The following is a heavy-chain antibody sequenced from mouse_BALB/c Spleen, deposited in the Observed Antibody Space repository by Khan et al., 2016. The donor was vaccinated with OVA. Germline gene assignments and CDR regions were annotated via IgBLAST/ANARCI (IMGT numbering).Heavy chain of an antibody. Sequence: EVQLQESGPGLVKPSQSLSLTCTVTGYSITSDYAWNWIRQFPGNKLEWLGFLSYSGNTNYNPSLKSRISITRDTSKNQFFLQLNSVTTEDTATYYCARICGGDFDYWGQGTTLTVSS. J-gene: IGHJ2*01. CDR2: LSYSGNT. CDR3: ARICGGDFDY. V-gene: IGHV3-2*02. CDR1: GYSITSDYA.